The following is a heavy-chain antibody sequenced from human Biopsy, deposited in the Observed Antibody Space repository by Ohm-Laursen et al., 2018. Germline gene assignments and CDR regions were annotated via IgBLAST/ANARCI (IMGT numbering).Heavy chain of an antibody. D-gene: IGHD1-26*01. CDR3: ARGEGSSWFDP. CDR1: GDSFTSYA. V-gene: IGHV1-69*01. CDR2: IIPIPNVA. Sequence: VPSVKVSCKASGDSFTSYAIGWVRQAPGQGLEWMGGIIPIPNVATYAQKFQGRITITADESIRTAYMELSSLTSDDTAVYFCARGEGSSWFDPWGHGTLVTVSS. J-gene: IGHJ5*02.